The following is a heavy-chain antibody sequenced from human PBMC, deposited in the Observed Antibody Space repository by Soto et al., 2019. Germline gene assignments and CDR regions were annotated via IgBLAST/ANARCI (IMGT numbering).Heavy chain of an antibody. J-gene: IGHJ6*03. Sequence: ASVKVSCKASGYTFTSYGISWVRQAPGQGLEWMGWISAYNGNTNYAQKLQGRVTMTTDTSTSTAYMELRSLRSDDTAVYYCARVSKRDDFWSGYYADYYYYYMDVWGKGTTVTVSS. V-gene: IGHV1-18*01. CDR3: ARVSKRDDFWSGYYADYYYYYMDV. CDR2: ISAYNGNT. D-gene: IGHD3-3*01. CDR1: GYTFTSYG.